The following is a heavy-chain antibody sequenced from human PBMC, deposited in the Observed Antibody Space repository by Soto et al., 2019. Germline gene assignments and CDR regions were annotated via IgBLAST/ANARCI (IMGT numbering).Heavy chain of an antibody. CDR3: ARITIPRGYYYYGMDV. D-gene: IGHD3-3*01. J-gene: IGHJ6*02. CDR2: IYYSGST. V-gene: IGHV4-59*01. Sequence: SETLSLTCTVSGGSISSYYWSWIRQPPGKGLEWIGYIYYSGSTNYNPSLKSRVTISVDTSKNQFSLKLSSVTAADTAVYYCARITIPRGYYYYGMDVWGQGTTVTVSS. CDR1: GGSISSYY.